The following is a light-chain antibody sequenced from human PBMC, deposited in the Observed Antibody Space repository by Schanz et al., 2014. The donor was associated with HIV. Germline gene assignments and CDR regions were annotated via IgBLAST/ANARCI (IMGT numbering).Light chain of an antibody. V-gene: IGKV3-15*01. J-gene: IGKJ4*01. Sequence: EIVMTQSPATLSVFPGERATLSCRASQSVSSNLAWYQQKPGQAPRLLIYGASTRATGIPASFSGNGSGTEFTLTIGSLQSDDFATYYCQQSYRIPLTFGGGTKVEIK. CDR2: GAS. CDR1: QSVSSN. CDR3: QQSYRIPLT.